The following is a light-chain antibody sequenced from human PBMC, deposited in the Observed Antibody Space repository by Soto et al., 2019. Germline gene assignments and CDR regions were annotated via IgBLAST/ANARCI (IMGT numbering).Light chain of an antibody. CDR1: QSVQFNY. J-gene: IGKJ1*01. CDR3: QQYSSSRP. Sequence: ESVLTQSPGTRSLYPGERATLSCRASQSVQFNYVAWYQQKPGQAPRLLIYGGSSRATGIPVRFSGSGSETDFTLTITRLEPEDFAVYYCQQYSSSRPFGQGTKVDIK. V-gene: IGKV3-20*01. CDR2: GGS.